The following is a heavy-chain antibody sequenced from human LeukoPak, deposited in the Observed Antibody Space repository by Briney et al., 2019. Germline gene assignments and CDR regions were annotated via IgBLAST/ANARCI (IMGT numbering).Heavy chain of an antibody. J-gene: IGHJ6*02. CDR2: FDPEDGET. CDR1: GYTLTELS. CDR3: ARDTSITYYYYGMDV. D-gene: IGHD1-14*01. Sequence: ASVKVSCKVSGYTLTELSMHWVRQAPGKGLGWMGGFDPEDGETIYAQKFQGRVTMTRDTSISTAYMELSRLRSDDTAVYYCARDTSITYYYYGMDVWGQGTTVTVSS. V-gene: IGHV1-24*01.